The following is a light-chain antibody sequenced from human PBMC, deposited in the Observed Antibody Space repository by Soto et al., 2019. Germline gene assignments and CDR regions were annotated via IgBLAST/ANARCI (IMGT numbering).Light chain of an antibody. CDR2: EVS. Sequence: QSALTQSPSASGSPGQSVTISCTGTSSDVGNYKYVSWYQQHPGKAPKLMIYEVSKRPSGVPDRFSGSKSGNTASLTVSGLHAEDEDDYYCSSDAGSNNWVFGGGTKLTVL. CDR1: SSDVGNYKY. V-gene: IGLV2-8*01. CDR3: SSDAGSNNWV. J-gene: IGLJ3*02.